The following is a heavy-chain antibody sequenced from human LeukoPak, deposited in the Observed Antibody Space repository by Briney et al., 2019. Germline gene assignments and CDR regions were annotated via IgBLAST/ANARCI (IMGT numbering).Heavy chain of an antibody. D-gene: IGHD2-21*01. CDR1: GFTVSSNS. Sequence: PGGSRRLSCAASGFTVSSNSMSWVRQAPGKGLEWVSIIYSDDSTYYADSVKGRLTISRDNSKNTLYLQMNSLRAEDTAVYYCARDNSAFDYWGQGTPVTASS. CDR3: ARDNSAFDY. J-gene: IGHJ4*02. CDR2: IYSDDST. V-gene: IGHV3-53*01.